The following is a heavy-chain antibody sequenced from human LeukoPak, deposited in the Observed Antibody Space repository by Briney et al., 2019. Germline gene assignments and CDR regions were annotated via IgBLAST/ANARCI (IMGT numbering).Heavy chain of an antibody. Sequence: SETLSLTCAVSGDSISRDYWSWVRQPPGKGLEWIGYIYYTGSTNYNPSLKSRVTISVDTSKNQFSLKLSSVTAADTAVYYCARERHGHPFDSWGQGTLVTVSS. CDR3: ARERHGHPFDS. CDR1: GDSISRDY. CDR2: IYYTGST. J-gene: IGHJ4*02. V-gene: IGHV4-59*01.